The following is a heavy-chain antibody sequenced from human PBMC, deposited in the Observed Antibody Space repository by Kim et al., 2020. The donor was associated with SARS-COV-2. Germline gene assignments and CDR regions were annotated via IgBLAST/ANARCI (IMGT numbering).Heavy chain of an antibody. CDR2: IKQDGSEK. J-gene: IGHJ6*02. Sequence: GGSLRLSCAASGFTFSSYWMSWVRQAPGKGLEWVANIKQDGSEKYYVDSVKGRFTISRDNAKNSLYLQMNSLRAEDTAVYYCARDPVVVTATNIYYYYYGMDVWGQGTTVTVSS. CDR1: GFTFSSYW. CDR3: ARDPVVVTATNIYYYYYGMDV. V-gene: IGHV3-7*03. D-gene: IGHD2-21*02.